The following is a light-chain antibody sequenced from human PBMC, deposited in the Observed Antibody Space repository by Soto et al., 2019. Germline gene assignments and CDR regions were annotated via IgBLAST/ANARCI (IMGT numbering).Light chain of an antibody. CDR3: SSYTTSSTRV. V-gene: IGLV2-14*03. CDR1: SSDVGAYDY. CDR2: EVS. J-gene: IGLJ1*01. Sequence: QSVLTQPASVSGSPGQSITISCTGTSSDVGAYDYVSWYQQHPDKAPKLMIYEVSYRPSGVSNRFSGSKSVNTATLTISGLQAEGEADYYCSSYTTSSTRVFGTGTKLTVL.